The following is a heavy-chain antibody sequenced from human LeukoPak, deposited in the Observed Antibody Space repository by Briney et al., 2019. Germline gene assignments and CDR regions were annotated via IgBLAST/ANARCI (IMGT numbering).Heavy chain of an antibody. V-gene: IGHV4-34*01. D-gene: IGHD3-10*01. Sequence: SDTLSLTCAVYGGSFSGYYWSWIRQPPGKGLEWIGEINHSGSTNYNPSLKSRVTISVDTSKNQFSLKLSSVTAADTAVYYCAREDSYYYGSGSYSILDYWGQGTLVTVSS. CDR3: AREDSYYYGSGSYSILDY. CDR1: GGSFSGYY. J-gene: IGHJ4*02. CDR2: INHSGST.